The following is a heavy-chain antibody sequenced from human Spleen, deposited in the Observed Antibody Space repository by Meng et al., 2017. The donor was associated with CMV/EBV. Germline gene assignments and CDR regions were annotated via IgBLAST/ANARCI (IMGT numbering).Heavy chain of an antibody. Sequence: GESLKISCSASGFTFNNAWMSWVRQAPGKGLEWVGRIKSQADGGTTDFAAPVKGRFTISRDDSKTTLYLQMNSLKTGDTAVYYCTRTYYYDTSGPFDYWGQGTLVTVSS. CDR3: TRTYYYDTSGPFDY. J-gene: IGHJ4*02. V-gene: IGHV3-15*01. D-gene: IGHD3-22*01. CDR2: IKSQADGGTT. CDR1: GFTFNNAW.